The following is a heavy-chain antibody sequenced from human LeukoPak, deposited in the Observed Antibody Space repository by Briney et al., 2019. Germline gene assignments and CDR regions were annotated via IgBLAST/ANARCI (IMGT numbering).Heavy chain of an antibody. V-gene: IGHV3-48*03. D-gene: IGHD4-17*01. CDR1: GFTFSSYE. J-gene: IGHJ4*02. CDR2: ISSSGDTV. CDR3: ARVSYGDSGYFDY. Sequence: GGSLRLSCAVSGFTFSSYEMNWVRQAPGKGLEWVSYISSSGDTVYYPDSVKGRFTISRDNAKNSLYLQMNSLRAEDTAVYYCARVSYGDSGYFDYWGQGTLVTVSS.